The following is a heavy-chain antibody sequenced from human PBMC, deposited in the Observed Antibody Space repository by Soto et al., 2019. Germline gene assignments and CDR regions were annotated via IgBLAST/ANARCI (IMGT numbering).Heavy chain of an antibody. CDR1: GGTFSSYA. CDR2: IIPIFGTA. J-gene: IGHJ6*02. V-gene: IGHV1-69*13. CDR3: ASERAKSIAAILDV. Sequence: ASVKVSCKASGGTFSSYAISWVRQAPGQGLEWMGGIIPIFGTANYAQKFQGRVTITADESTSTAYMELSSLRSEDTAVYYCASERAKSIAAILDVWGQGTTVTVSS. D-gene: IGHD6-6*01.